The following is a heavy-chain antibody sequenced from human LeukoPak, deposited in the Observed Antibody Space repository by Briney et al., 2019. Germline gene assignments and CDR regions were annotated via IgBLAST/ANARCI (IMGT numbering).Heavy chain of an antibody. D-gene: IGHD3-22*01. J-gene: IGHJ4*02. V-gene: IGHV4-61*08. CDR1: GGSISSGGYS. Sequence: SETLSLTCAVSGGSISSGGYSWSWIRQPPGKGLEWIGYIYYSGSTYYNPSLKSRVTISVDTSKNQFSLKLSSVTAADTAVYYCARGGYYDSSGYYYDYWGQGTLVTVSS. CDR2: IYYSGST. CDR3: ARGGYYDSSGYYYDY.